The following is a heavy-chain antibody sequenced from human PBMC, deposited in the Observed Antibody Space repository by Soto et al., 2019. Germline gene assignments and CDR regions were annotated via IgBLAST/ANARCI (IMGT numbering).Heavy chain of an antibody. D-gene: IGHD3-16*01. J-gene: IGHJ4*02. CDR2: ISISGTT. CDR1: GFTVSDSE. V-gene: IGHV3-48*03. CDR3: ARGWSNGGSHFDY. Sequence: PGGSLILSCAASGFTVSDSEMEWVRQTPGKGLEWISYISISGTTIYPDSVRGRFTISRDNAKNSLFLHMIGLRAEDSALYYCARGWSNGGSHFDYWGQGTLVTVSS.